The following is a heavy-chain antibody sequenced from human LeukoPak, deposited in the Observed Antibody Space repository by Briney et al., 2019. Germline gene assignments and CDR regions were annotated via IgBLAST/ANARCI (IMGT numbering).Heavy chain of an antibody. J-gene: IGHJ4*02. CDR3: ARGCSGGSCCLGNFDY. V-gene: IGHV1-2*02. CDR1: GYTFTGYY. D-gene: IGHD2-15*01. Sequence: GASVKVSCKASGYTFTGYYVHWVRQAPGQGLEWMGWINPNSGGTNYAQKFQGRVTMTRDTSISTAYMELSRLRSDDTAVYYCARGCSGGSCCLGNFDYWGQGTLVTVSS. CDR2: INPNSGGT.